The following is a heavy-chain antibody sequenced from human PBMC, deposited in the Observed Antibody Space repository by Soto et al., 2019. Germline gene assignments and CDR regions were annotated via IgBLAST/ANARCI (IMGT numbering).Heavy chain of an antibody. CDR2: IHYSGST. J-gene: IGHJ6*02. CDR3: ARQVSSAWPPYYYDMDV. CDR1: GVSISRSF. D-gene: IGHD6-25*01. Sequence: SETLYLICTVSGVSISRSFWSWIRSPPGRGLEWIGHIHYSGSTNYNPSLKSRVTISVDTSKNQVSLKLSSVTAADTAMYFCARQVSSAWPPYYYDMDVWGQGTTVT. V-gene: IGHV4-59*08.